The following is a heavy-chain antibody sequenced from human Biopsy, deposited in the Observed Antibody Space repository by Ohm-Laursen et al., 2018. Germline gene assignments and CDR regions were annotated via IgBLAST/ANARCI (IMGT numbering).Heavy chain of an antibody. V-gene: IGHV4-59*01. D-gene: IGHD3-22*01. CDR3: ARDRGYYSNRTVPGYFDL. CDR1: GDSISSYY. Sequence: TLSLTCTVSGDSISSYYWSWIRQPPGKGLEWIGYVYYTGSTDYNPSLQSRVTISVDTSKNHFSLRLRSVTPADTAIYYCARDRGYYSNRTVPGYFDLWGRGTLVTVSS. J-gene: IGHJ2*01. CDR2: VYYTGST.